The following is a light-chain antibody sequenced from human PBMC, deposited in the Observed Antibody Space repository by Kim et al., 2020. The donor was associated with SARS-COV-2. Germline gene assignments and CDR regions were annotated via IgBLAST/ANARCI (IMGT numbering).Light chain of an antibody. CDR2: EVS. Sequence: QSALTQPPSVSGAPGQRVTISCTGSSSNIGAGYDVHWYQQLPGTAPKLMIYEVSKRPSGVPDRFSGSKSGNTASLTVSGLQAEDEADYYCSSYAGSNNFVFGTGTKVTVL. CDR3: SSYAGSNNFV. CDR1: SSNIGAGYD. J-gene: IGLJ1*01. V-gene: IGLV1-40*01.